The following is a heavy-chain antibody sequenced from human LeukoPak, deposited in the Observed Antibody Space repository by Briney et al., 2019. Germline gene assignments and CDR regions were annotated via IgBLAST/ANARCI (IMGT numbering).Heavy chain of an antibody. J-gene: IGHJ4*02. D-gene: IGHD3-22*01. V-gene: IGHV3-21*01. Sequence: GVSLRLSCAASGFTFSSYSMNWVRQAPGKGLEWVSCISSSSSYINYADSVKGRFTISRDNAKNSLYLQMNSLRAEDTALYYCTRDSYRYYYDSSGLPIAVQMGYWGQGTLVTVSS. CDR1: GFTFSSYS. CDR3: TRDSYRYYYDSSGLPIAVQMGY. CDR2: ISSSSSYI.